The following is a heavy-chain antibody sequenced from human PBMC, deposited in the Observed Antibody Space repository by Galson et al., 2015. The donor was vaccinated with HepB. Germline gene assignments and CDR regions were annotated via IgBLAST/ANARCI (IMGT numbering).Heavy chain of an antibody. CDR1: GFTLSSYW. V-gene: IGHV3-7*03. CDR2: IKQDGTEN. CDR3: ARGGGYTYTSTNSYYYYDMDV. J-gene: IGHJ6*02. Sequence: SLRLSCAASGFTLSSYWMSWVRQAPGKGLEWVANIKQDGTENHYVDSVKGRFTISRDNAKNSLYLQMNSLRAEDTAVYYCARGGGYTYTSTNSYYYYDMDVWGQGTTVTVSS. D-gene: IGHD5-18*01.